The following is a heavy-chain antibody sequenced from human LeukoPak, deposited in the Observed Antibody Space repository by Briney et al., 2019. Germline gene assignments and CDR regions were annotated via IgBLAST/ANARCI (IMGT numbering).Heavy chain of an antibody. D-gene: IGHD6-13*01. V-gene: IGHV1-18*01. CDR1: GYTFTSYG. CDR3: ARTRYSSSWYYFDY. CDR2: ISAYNGNR. Sequence: ASVKVSCKASGYTFTSYGISWVRQAPGQGLEWMGWISAYNGNRNYAQKLQGRVTMTTDTSTSTAYMELRSLRSDDTAVYYCARTRYSSSWYYFDYWGQGTLVTVSS. J-gene: IGHJ4*02.